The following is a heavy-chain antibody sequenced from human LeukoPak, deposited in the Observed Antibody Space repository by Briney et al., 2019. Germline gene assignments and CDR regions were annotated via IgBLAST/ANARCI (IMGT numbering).Heavy chain of an antibody. D-gene: IGHD3-3*02. Sequence: TGGSLRLSCAASGFTVSSNYMSWVRQAPGKGLEWVSVIYSGGSTYYADSVKGRFTISRDNAQNSLYLHLNSLRVEDTAVYYCARDRIFDAFDIWGQGTMVTVSS. CDR3: ARDRIFDAFDI. J-gene: IGHJ3*02. V-gene: IGHV3-66*01. CDR1: GFTVSSNY. CDR2: IYSGGST.